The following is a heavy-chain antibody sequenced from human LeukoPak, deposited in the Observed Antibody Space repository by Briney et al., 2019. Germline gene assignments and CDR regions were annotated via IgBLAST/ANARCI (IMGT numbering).Heavy chain of an antibody. J-gene: IGHJ4*02. Sequence: PGGSLRLSCAASGFTFSSYAMSRVRQAPGKGLEWVSAISGSGGSTYYADSVKGRFTISRDNAKNSLYLQMNSLRAEDTALYYRAKVEDGYGSSHVDYWGQGTLVTVSS. D-gene: IGHD5-24*01. CDR2: ISGSGGST. V-gene: IGHV3-23*01. CDR1: GFTFSSYA. CDR3: AKVEDGYGSSHVDY.